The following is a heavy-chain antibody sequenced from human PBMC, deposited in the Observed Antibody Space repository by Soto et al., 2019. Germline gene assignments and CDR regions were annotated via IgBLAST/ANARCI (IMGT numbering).Heavy chain of an antibody. CDR1: GFTFSSYA. V-gene: IGHV3-30-3*01. CDR3: ARDHRSAFDI. CDR2: ISYDGSNK. Sequence: QVQLVESGGGVVQPGRSLRLSCAASGFTFSSYAMHWVRQAPGKGLEWVAVISYDGSNKYYADSVKGRFTISRDNSKNTLYLQMNSLRAEDTAVYYCARDHRSAFDIWGQGTMVTVSS. J-gene: IGHJ3*02.